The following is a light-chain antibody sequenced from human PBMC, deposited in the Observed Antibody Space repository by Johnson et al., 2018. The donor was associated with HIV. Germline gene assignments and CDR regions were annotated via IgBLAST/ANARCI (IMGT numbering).Light chain of an antibody. Sequence: QSVLTQPPSVSAAPGQKVTISFSGSSSNIGNNYVSWYQQLPGTAPKLLIYENNKRPSGIPDRFSGSKSGTSATLGITGLQTGDEADYYCGTWDSSLRGVFGTGTNVTVL. CDR3: GTWDSSLRGV. CDR1: SSNIGNNY. V-gene: IGLV1-51*02. J-gene: IGLJ1*01. CDR2: ENN.